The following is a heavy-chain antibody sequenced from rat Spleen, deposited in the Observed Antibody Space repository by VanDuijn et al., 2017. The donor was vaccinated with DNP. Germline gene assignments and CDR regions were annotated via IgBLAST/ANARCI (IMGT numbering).Heavy chain of an antibody. Sequence: EVQLQESGPGLVKPSQSLSLTCSVTGYSITSNHKWTWIRKFPGNELEWMGYINNAGSTNYNPSLKSRFSITRDTSKNQFFLQVKSITTEDTATYYCARSTDCGCNWDYWGQGVMVPVSS. V-gene: IGHV3-3*01. CDR2: INNAGST. J-gene: IGHJ2*01. CDR3: ARSTDCGCNWDY. CDR1: GYSITSNHK. D-gene: IGHD1-4*01.